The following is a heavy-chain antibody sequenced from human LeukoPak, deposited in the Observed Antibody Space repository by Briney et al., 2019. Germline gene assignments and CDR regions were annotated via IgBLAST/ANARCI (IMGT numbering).Heavy chain of an antibody. J-gene: IGHJ5*02. D-gene: IGHD6-19*01. CDR2: ISGSGGST. V-gene: IGHV3-23*01. CDR3: ARGSSSGWLTKNWFDP. Sequence: PGGSLRLSCAASGFTFSSYAMTWVRQAPGKGLEWVSAISGSGGSTYYADSVKGRFTISRDNSKNTLYLQMNSLRAEDTAVYYCARGSSSGWLTKNWFDPWGQGTLVTVSS. CDR1: GFTFSSYA.